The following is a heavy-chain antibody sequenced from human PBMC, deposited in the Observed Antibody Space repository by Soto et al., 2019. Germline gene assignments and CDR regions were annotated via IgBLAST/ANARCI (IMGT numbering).Heavy chain of an antibody. CDR3: ARSEATGLDY. Sequence: PSEILSLTCTVSGGSISSYYWSWIRQPPGKGLEWIGEAHHSGRTNYSPSLKSRVTISVDKSKNHFSLKLSSVTAADTAVYYCARSEATGLDYWGQGTLVTVSS. CDR2: AHHSGRT. D-gene: IGHD1-26*01. V-gene: IGHV4-59*12. CDR1: GGSISSYY. J-gene: IGHJ4*02.